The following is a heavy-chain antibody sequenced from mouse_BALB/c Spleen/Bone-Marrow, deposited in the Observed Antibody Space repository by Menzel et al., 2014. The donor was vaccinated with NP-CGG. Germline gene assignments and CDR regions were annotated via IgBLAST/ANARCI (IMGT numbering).Heavy chain of an antibody. J-gene: IGHJ2*01. V-gene: IGHV3-8*02. Sequence: VQLQPSGPSLVKPSQTLSLTCSVTGDSITRGYWNWTRKFPGNKLEYMGYISYSGNTYYNPSLNSRISIIRDTSKNQYYLQLNSVTTEDTATYYCATYDGYCFDYWVQCTTLTVS. CDR3: ATYDGYCFDY. CDR1: GDSITRGY. CDR2: ISYSGNT. D-gene: IGHD2-3*01.